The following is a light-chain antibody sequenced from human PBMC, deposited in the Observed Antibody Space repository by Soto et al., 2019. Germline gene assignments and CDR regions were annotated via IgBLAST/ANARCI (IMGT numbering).Light chain of an antibody. CDR2: GAS. CDR1: HSVRSY. V-gene: IGKV3-11*01. Sequence: ETVLTQSPATLSLSPGDTATLSCRASHSVRSYFAWYQQKPGQAPRLLIYGASTRATGIPARFSGSGSGTDFTLTISSLEPEDFAVYYCQQRDDWVSFGGGTKVDIK. J-gene: IGKJ4*01. CDR3: QQRDDWVS.